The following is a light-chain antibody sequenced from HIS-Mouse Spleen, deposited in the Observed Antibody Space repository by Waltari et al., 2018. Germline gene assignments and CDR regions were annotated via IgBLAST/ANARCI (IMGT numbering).Light chain of an antibody. J-gene: IGLJ2*01. CDR3: NSRDSSGNHVV. CDR2: GKN. CDR1: SLRSYY. V-gene: IGLV3-19*01. Sequence: SSELTQDPAVSVALGQTVRITCQGDSLRSYYASWYQQKPGQAPVLVIYGKNNRPSGIPDRFSGSSSGNTAYLTITWAQAEDEADYYCNSRDSSGNHVVFGGGTKLTVL.